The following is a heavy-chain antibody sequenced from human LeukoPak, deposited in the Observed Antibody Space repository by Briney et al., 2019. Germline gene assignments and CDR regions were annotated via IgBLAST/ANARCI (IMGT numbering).Heavy chain of an antibody. V-gene: IGHV1-2*02. CDR2: INPNSGGT. Sequence: ASVKVSCKASGYTFTVYYMHWVRQAPGQGLEWMGWINPNSGGTNYAQKFQGRVTMTRDTSISTAYMELSRLRSDDTAVYYCARDPAIFTMVRGVINNWFDPWGQGTLVTVSS. D-gene: IGHD3-10*01. CDR1: GYTFTVYY. J-gene: IGHJ5*02. CDR3: ARDPAIFTMVRGVINNWFDP.